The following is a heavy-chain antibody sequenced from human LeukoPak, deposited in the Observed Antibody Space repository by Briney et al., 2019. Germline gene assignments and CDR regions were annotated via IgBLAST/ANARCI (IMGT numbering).Heavy chain of an antibody. CDR2: IYHSGST. J-gene: IGHJ6*02. D-gene: IGHD5/OR15-5a*01. Sequence: PSGTLSLTCAVSGDSISSSNWWSWGRQPPGKGLEWIGEIYHSGSTNYNPSLKSRVTISVDKSENQLSLEVSSVTAADTAVYYCARGLSLNPGYYYYGMDVWGQGTTVTVSS. CDR1: GDSISSSNW. CDR3: ARGLSLNPGYYYYGMDV. V-gene: IGHV4-4*02.